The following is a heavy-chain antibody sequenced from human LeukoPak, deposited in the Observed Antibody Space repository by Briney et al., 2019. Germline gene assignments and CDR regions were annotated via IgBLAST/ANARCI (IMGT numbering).Heavy chain of an antibody. V-gene: IGHV3-20*04. CDR2: INWNGGST. Sequence: GGSLRLSCAASGFTFDDYTMSWVRQAPGKGLEWVSGINWNGGSTGYVDSVKGRFTISRDNAKNSLYLQMNSLRAEDTVVYYCASLRYSSSSRRLAPQKLSDYWGQGTLVTVSS. D-gene: IGHD6-13*01. J-gene: IGHJ4*02. CDR1: GFTFDDYT. CDR3: ASLRYSSSSRRLAPQKLSDY.